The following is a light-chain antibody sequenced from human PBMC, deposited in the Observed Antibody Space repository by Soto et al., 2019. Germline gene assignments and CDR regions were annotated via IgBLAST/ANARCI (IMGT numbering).Light chain of an antibody. Sequence: QSALTQPAAVSGSPGQSITIYSTGTSRDVGTYNLVSWYQPHPGNAPQLIIYDGSKRHSGVSNRFSGSKSVNTASLTIAGRKSEDEADYYCCASAGSRIWVFGGGTQLTVL. CDR1: SRDVGTYNL. CDR2: DGS. CDR3: CASAGSRIWV. V-gene: IGLV2-23*01. J-gene: IGLJ3*02.